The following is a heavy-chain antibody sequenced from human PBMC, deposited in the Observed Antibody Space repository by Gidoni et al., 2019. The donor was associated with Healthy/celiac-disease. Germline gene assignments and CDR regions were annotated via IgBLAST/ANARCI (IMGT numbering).Heavy chain of an antibody. J-gene: IGHJ4*02. V-gene: IGHV3-53*01. CDR1: GFTVSSNY. D-gene: IGHD6-13*01. CDR2: IYSGGST. Sequence: EVQLVESGGGLIQPGGSLRLSCAASGFTVSSNYMSWVRQAPGKGLEWVSVIYSGGSTYYADSVKGRFTISRDNSKNTLYLQMNSLRAEDTAVYYCARDGIAAAGGFDYWGQGTLVTVSS. CDR3: ARDGIAAAGGFDY.